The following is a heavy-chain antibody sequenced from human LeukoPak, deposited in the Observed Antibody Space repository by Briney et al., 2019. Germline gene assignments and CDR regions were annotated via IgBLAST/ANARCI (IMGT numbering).Heavy chain of an antibody. CDR1: GFTFSSYS. D-gene: IGHD3-22*01. CDR2: ISSSSYI. J-gene: IGHJ4*02. V-gene: IGHV3-21*01. Sequence: GGSLRLSCAASGFTFSSYSMNWVRQAPGKGLEWVSSISSSSYIYYADSVKGRFTISRDNAKNSLYLQMNSLRAEDTAVYYCARRGYDSSGYSYWGQGTLVTVSS. CDR3: ARRGYDSSGYSY.